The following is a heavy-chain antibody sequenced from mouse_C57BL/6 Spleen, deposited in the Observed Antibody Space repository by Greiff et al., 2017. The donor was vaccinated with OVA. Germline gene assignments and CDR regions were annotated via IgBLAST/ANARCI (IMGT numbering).Heavy chain of an antibody. V-gene: IGHV1-15*01. CDR2: IDPETGGT. CDR1: GYTFTDYE. Sequence: VKLQESGAELVRPGASVTLSCKASGYTFTDYEMHWVKQTPVHGLEWIGAIDPETGGTAYNQKFKGKAILTADKSSSTAYMELRSLTSEDSAVYYCTDYYGSSPNWYFDVWGTGPRSPSPQ. J-gene: IGHJ1*03. CDR3: TDYYGSSPNWYFDV. D-gene: IGHD1-1*01.